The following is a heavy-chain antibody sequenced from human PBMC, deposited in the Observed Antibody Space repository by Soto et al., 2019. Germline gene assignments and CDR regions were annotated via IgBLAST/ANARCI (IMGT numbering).Heavy chain of an antibody. J-gene: IGHJ6*02. CDR1: GGTFSSYA. V-gene: IGHV1-69*01. CDR3: ARYGDYHYFYYYGMDV. Sequence: QVQLVQSGAEVKKPGSSVKVSCKASGGTFSSYAISWVRQAPGQGLEWMGGIIPIFGTANYAQKFQGRVTITADESTSTAYMELSSLRSEDTAVYYCARYGDYHYFYYYGMDVWGQGTTVTVSS. D-gene: IGHD4-17*01. CDR2: IIPIFGTA.